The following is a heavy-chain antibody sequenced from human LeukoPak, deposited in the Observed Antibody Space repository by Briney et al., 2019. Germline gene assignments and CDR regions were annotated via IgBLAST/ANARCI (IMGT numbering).Heavy chain of an antibody. CDR2: IYYSGST. Sequence: SETLSLTCTVSGGSISSYYWSWIRQPPGKGLEWIGYIYYSGSTNYNPSLKSRVTISVDTSKNQFSLKLSSVTAADTAVYYCARGARWIQLWFDYWGQGTLVTVSS. CDR3: ARGARWIQLWFDY. J-gene: IGHJ4*02. D-gene: IGHD5-18*01. V-gene: IGHV4-59*01. CDR1: GGSISSYY.